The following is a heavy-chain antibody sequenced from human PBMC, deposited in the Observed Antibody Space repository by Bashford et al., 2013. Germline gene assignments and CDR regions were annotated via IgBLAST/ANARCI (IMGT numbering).Heavy chain of an antibody. J-gene: IGHJ4*02. Sequence: VASVKVSCKASGYTFTSYGISWVRQAPGQGLEWMGWISAYNGNTNYAQKLQGRVTMTTDTSTSTAYMELRSLRSDDTAVYYCAREASITMVRGIIITMTTLDYWGQGTPGPPSPQ. CDR1: GYTFTSYG. V-gene: IGHV1-18*01. D-gene: IGHD3-10*01. CDR2: ISAYNGNT. CDR3: AREASITMVRGIIITMTTLDY.